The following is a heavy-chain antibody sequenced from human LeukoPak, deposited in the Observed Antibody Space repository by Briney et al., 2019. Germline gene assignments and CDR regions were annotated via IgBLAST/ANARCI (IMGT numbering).Heavy chain of an antibody. J-gene: IGHJ4*02. V-gene: IGHV4-38-2*02. D-gene: IGHD6-19*01. Sequence: PSETLSLTCTVSGYPISSGYYWGWIRPPPGKGLEWIGSIYHSGSTYYNPSLKSRVTISVDTSKNQFSLKLSSVTAADTAVYYCARKGIAVAGTDFDYWGQGTLVTVSS. CDR1: GYPISSGYY. CDR3: ARKGIAVAGTDFDY. CDR2: IYHSGST.